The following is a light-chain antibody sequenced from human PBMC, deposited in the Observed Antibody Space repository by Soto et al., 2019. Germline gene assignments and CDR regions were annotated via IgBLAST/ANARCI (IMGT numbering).Light chain of an antibody. Sequence: QTVVTQEPSLTVSPGGTVTLTCGSSTGAVTGGHYSYWFQQKPGQAPRTLVYDTSNKPSWTPARFSGSLLGGKAALTLSGAQPEDEADYYCLLSYSDTRVFGGGTKLTVL. CDR2: DTS. CDR1: TGAVTGGHY. CDR3: LLSYSDTRV. V-gene: IGLV7-46*01. J-gene: IGLJ3*02.